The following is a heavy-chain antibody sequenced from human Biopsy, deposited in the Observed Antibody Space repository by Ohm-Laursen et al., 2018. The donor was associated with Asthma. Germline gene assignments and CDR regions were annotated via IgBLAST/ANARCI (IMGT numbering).Heavy chain of an antibody. V-gene: IGHV1-3*04. CDR1: GYNFISFA. CDR2: VNTGNGDT. Sequence: DSVKVSCKASGYNFISFAINWVLQAPGQRLEWMGWVNTGNGDTKYSQKFQGRVTITRDTSASTAYMELRSLRSEDTATYYCARTYYDFLTGQVKDVFGVWGQGTMVTVSS. CDR3: ARTYYDFLTGQVKDVFGV. J-gene: IGHJ3*01. D-gene: IGHD3-9*01.